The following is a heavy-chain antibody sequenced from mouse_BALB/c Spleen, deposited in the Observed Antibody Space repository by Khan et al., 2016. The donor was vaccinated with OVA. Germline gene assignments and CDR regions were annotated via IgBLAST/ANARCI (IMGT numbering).Heavy chain of an antibody. CDR2: ISSGGST. J-gene: IGHJ2*01. D-gene: IGHD2-14*01. CDR3: AREAYRYDEYYFDY. V-gene: IGHV5-6-5*01. CDR1: GFTFSTYA. Sequence: EVELVESGGDSVKPGGSLKLSCAVSGFTFSTYAMSWVRQTPEKRLEWVASISSGGSTYYPDSVKGRFTISRDNARNIVYQQMTSLRSEDMAMYYCAREAYRYDEYYFDYWGQGTTLTVSS.